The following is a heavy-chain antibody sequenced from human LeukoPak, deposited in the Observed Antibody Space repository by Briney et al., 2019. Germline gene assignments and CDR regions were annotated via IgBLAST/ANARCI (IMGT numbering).Heavy chain of an antibody. D-gene: IGHD3-3*02. CDR1: GFTFSSYW. CDR3: ARDSFSDYYYYMDV. CDR2: INSDGSST. V-gene: IGHV3-74*01. J-gene: IGHJ6*03. Sequence: QPGGSLRLSCAASGFTFSSYWMHWVRQVPGKGLVWVSRINSDGSSTTYADSVKGRFTISRDNAKNTLYLQMDSLRAEDTAVYYCARDSFSDYYYYMDVWGKGTTVTVSS.